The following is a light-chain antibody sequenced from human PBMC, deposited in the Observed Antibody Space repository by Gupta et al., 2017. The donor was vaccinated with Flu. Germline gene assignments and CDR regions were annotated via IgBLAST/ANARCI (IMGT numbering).Light chain of an antibody. Sequence: SGRKYDIGNNGVSWYKHRAGTAPALVVYDNHKRPSGVPERFSGSRSGTTAALSINGLETGDEADYYCGAWDAGRRGVFGGGTKLTVL. CDR3: GAWDAGRRGV. CDR1: KYDIGNNG. V-gene: IGLV1-51*01. CDR2: DNH. J-gene: IGLJ2*01.